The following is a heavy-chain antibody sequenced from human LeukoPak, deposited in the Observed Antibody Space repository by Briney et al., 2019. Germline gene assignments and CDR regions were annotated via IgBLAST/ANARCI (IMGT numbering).Heavy chain of an antibody. Sequence: GGSLRLSCAASGFTFSSYEMNWVRQAPGKGLEWVSYISSSGTTIYYADSVKGRFTISRDNAENSLYLQMNSLRVEDTAVYYCARRPSSSSWPGWGQGTLVTVSS. D-gene: IGHD6-13*01. CDR3: ARRPSSSSWPG. CDR2: ISSSGTTI. V-gene: IGHV3-48*03. J-gene: IGHJ4*02. CDR1: GFTFSSYE.